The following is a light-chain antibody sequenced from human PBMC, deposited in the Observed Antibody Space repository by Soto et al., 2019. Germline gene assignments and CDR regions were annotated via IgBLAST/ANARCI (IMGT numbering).Light chain of an antibody. V-gene: IGKV1-39*01. Sequence: DIQMTQSPSSLSASVGDTVTITCRASQSISVHLNWYQQKPGKVPKLLIYAASNLQSGVPLRFSGSGSETDFALTISSLQPEDFATYYCQQSCITPYTFGQGTKLEI. CDR1: QSISVH. J-gene: IGKJ2*01. CDR2: AAS. CDR3: QQSCITPYT.